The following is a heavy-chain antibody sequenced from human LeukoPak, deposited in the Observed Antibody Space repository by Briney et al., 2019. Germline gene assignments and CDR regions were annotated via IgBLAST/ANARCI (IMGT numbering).Heavy chain of an antibody. CDR1: GYTFTDYY. V-gene: IGHV1-69-2*01. D-gene: IGHD7-27*01. J-gene: IGHJ4*02. CDR3: ARALGYFDY. CDR2: VDPEDGET. Sequence: ASVKVSCKVSGYTFTDYYMHWVQQAPGKGLEWMGLVDPEDGETIYAEKFQGRVTMTTDTSTSTAYMELRSLRSDDTAVYYCARALGYFDYWGQGTLVTVSS.